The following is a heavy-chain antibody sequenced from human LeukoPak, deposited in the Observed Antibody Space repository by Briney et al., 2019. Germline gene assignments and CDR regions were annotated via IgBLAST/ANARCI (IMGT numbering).Heavy chain of an antibody. J-gene: IGHJ4*02. D-gene: IGHD2/OR15-2a*01. Sequence: ASVKVSCKASGYTFTASGLCWVRQAPGQGLEWMGWINPYNDITDYAQTFKGRVTMTTDTSTSTAYMELRSLRSDDTAVYYCARDFQTEAPDYWGQGTLVTVSS. CDR2: INPYNDIT. CDR1: GYTFTASG. CDR3: ARDFQTEAPDY. V-gene: IGHV1-18*01.